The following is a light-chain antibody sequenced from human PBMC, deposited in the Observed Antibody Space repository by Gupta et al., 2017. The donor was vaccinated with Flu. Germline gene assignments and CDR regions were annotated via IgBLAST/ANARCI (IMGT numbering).Light chain of an antibody. CDR1: SSNIGSNA. CDR3: AAWDASMNGVV. V-gene: IGLV1-36*01. CDR2: YDD. J-gene: IGLJ2*01. Sequence: QSVLTQPPSVSEAPRQRVTISCSGSSSNIGSNAVNWYQQLPGKAPNLLIYYDDLLPSGISDRFSGSKSGTSASIATSGLQSEDEADYYCAAWDASMNGVVFGGGTKLTVL.